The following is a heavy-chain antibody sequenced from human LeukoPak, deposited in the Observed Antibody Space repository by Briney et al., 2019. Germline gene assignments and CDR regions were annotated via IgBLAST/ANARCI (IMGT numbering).Heavy chain of an antibody. Sequence: GRSLRLSCATSGFTFDDYDMHWVRQAPGKGLEWVSGISFNTGSIGYTDSVKGRFTISRDNAEKSLYLQMNSLRPEDTALYYCATFLGHYYYYYGMDVWGQGTTVTVSS. D-gene: IGHD2/OR15-2a*01. CDR3: ATFLGHYYYYYGMDV. CDR1: GFTFDDYD. V-gene: IGHV3-9*01. J-gene: IGHJ6*02. CDR2: ISFNTGSI.